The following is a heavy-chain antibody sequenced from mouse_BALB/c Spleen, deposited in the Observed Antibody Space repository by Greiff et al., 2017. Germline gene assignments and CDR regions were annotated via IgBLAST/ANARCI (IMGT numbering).Heavy chain of an antibody. Sequence: QVQLQQPGAELVKPGASVKLSCKASGYTFTSYWMHWVKQRPGQGLEWIGEINPSNGRTNYNEKFKSKATLTVDKSSSTAYMQLSSLTSEDSAVYYCARGPYGNSPAWFAYWGQGTLVTVSA. J-gene: IGHJ3*01. CDR1: GYTFTSYW. CDR2: INPSNGRT. V-gene: IGHV1S81*02. CDR3: ARGPYGNSPAWFAY. D-gene: IGHD2-1*01.